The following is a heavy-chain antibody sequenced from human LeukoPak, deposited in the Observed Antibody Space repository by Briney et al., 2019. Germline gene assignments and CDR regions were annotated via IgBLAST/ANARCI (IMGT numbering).Heavy chain of an antibody. J-gene: IGHJ4*02. CDR3: ASGGAAFDY. D-gene: IGHD3-16*01. CDR2: INPKNGDT. Sequence: GASVTVSFKASGYTFTVYYMHWVRQAPGQGLEWMGWINPKNGDTEYAQKFQGSVTMTRDTSISTGYMELRRLTSDDTAVYYCASGGAAFDYWGQGTLVTVSS. CDR1: GYTFTVYY. V-gene: IGHV1-2*02.